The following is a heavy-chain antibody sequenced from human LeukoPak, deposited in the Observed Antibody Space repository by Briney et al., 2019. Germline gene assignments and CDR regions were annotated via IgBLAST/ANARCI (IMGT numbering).Heavy chain of an antibody. CDR3: ASTWFGELFFPGWFDP. CDR1: GGSISSSSYY. J-gene: IGHJ5*02. Sequence: PSETLSLTCTVSGGSISSSSYYWGWIRQPPGKGLEWIGSIYYSGSTYYNPSLKSRVTISVDTSKNQFSLKLSSVTAADTAVYYCASTWFGELFFPGWFDPWGQGTLVTVSS. V-gene: IGHV4-39*01. D-gene: IGHD3-10*01. CDR2: IYYSGST.